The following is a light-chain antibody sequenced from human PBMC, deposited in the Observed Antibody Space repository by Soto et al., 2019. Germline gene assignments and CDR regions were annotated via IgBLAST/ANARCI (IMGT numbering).Light chain of an antibody. CDR3: SSYTTRSTLV. J-gene: IGLJ2*01. Sequence: SALTQTASVSGSPGQSITISCTGTSSDVGAYDFVSWYQHYPGKAPKLVTFDVTHRPPGISDRFSGSKSANTASLTISGLQAEDEAFYYCSSYTTRSTLVFGGGTKLTVL. V-gene: IGLV2-14*01. CDR1: SSDVGAYDF. CDR2: DVT.